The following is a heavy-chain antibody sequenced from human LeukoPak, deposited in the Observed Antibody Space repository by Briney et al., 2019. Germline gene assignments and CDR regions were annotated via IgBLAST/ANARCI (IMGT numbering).Heavy chain of an antibody. V-gene: IGHV4-31*03. CDR1: GDSVSSGGYY. CDR3: ARPLNTVHDTSDV. Sequence: SETLSLTCTVSGDSVSSGGYYWVWIRQPPGKGLEWIGYIYYTGSTSYNPSLKSRLTIAVDTSKNQFSLKLSSVTAADTAVYYCARPLNTVHDTSDVWGQGTMVTVSS. CDR2: IYYTGST. J-gene: IGHJ3*01. D-gene: IGHD3-22*01.